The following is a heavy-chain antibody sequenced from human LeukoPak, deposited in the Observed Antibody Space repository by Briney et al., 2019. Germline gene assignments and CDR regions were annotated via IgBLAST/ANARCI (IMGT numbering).Heavy chain of an antibody. J-gene: IGHJ4*02. V-gene: IGHV3-7*01. D-gene: IGHD1-26*01. CDR2: IKQDGSEK. Sequence: GGSLRLSCAASGFTFSSYWMSWVRQPPGKGLEWVANIKQDGSEKYYLDSVKGRFTISRDNAKNSHYLQMNSLRAEETVVYYCAREGGSYFLLNDYWGQGTLVTVSS. CDR3: AREGGSYFLLNDY. CDR1: GFTFSSYW.